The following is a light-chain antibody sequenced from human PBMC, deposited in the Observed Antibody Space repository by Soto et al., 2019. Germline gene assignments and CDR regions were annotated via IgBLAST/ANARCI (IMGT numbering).Light chain of an antibody. J-gene: IGLJ3*02. CDR1: TSDIGSNT. V-gene: IGLV1-44*01. Sequence: QAVVTQPPSASGTPGQKITISCSGSTSDIGSNTVNWNQQVPGTAPKLLIYANNQRPSGVPDRFSGSKSGTSASLAISGLQSEDEADYYCEAWDDSLNGPVFGGGTKLTIL. CDR2: ANN. CDR3: EAWDDSLNGPV.